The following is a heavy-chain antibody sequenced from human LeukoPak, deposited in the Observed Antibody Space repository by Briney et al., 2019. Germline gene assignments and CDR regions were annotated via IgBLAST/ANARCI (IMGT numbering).Heavy chain of an antibody. CDR2: IYYSGST. J-gene: IGHJ6*03. V-gene: IGHV4-39*01. CDR1: GGSISSSSYY. D-gene: IGHD3-22*01. CDR3: ARAGRLRYYYDSSGYWGHYYMDV. Sequence: SETLSLTCTVSGGSISSSSYYWGWIRQPPGKGLEWIGSIYYSGSTYYNPSLKSRVTISVDTSKNRFSLKRSSVTAADTAVYYCARAGRLRYYYDSSGYWGHYYMDVWGKGTTVTVSS.